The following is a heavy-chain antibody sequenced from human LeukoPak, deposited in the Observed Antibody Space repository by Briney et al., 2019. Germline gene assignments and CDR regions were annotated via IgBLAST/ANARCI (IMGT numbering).Heavy chain of an antibody. J-gene: IGHJ6*02. Sequence: ASVKVSCKASGYTFTGYYTHWVRQAPGQGLEWMGWINPNSGGTNYAQKFQGRVTMTRDTSISTAYMELSRLRSDDTAVYYCARTIPSLRFLDSRGYYYYGMDVWGQGTTVTVSS. CDR1: GYTFTGYY. V-gene: IGHV1-2*02. D-gene: IGHD3-3*01. CDR3: ARTIPSLRFLDSRGYYYYGMDV. CDR2: INPNSGGT.